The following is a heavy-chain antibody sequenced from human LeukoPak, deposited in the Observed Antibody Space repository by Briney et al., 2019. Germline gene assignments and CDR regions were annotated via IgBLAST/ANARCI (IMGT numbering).Heavy chain of an antibody. Sequence: GRSLRLSCAASGSTFSSYGMHWVRQAPGKGLEWVAVMSYDGSNKYYADSVKGRFTISRDNSKNTLYLHMNSLRAEDTAVYYCAKARLPTRITGTTSYFDYWGQGTLVTVSS. CDR1: GSTFSSYG. CDR2: MSYDGSNK. J-gene: IGHJ4*02. V-gene: IGHV3-30*18. D-gene: IGHD1-7*01. CDR3: AKARLPTRITGTTSYFDY.